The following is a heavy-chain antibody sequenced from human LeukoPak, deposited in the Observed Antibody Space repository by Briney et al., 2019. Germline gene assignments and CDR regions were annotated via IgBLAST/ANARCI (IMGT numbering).Heavy chain of an antibody. CDR1: GYTFTSYS. Sequence: ASVKVSCTASGYTFTSYSINWVRQAPGQGLEWMGWISAYNGNTNYAQKLQGRVTITTDTSTTTAYMELRSLRSDDTAVYYCARGQSTVTMKSYYFDYWGQGTLVTVSS. D-gene: IGHD4-17*01. CDR2: ISAYNGNT. V-gene: IGHV1-18*01. J-gene: IGHJ4*02. CDR3: ARGQSTVTMKSYYFDY.